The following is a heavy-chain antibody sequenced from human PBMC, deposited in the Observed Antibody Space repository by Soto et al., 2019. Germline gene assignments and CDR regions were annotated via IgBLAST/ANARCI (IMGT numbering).Heavy chain of an antibody. CDR2: INHSGST. D-gene: IGHD2-15*01. V-gene: IGHV4-34*01. Sequence: SETLSLTCAVYGGSFSGYYWSWIRQPPGKGLEWIGEINHSGSTNYNPSLKSRVTISVDTSKNQFSLKLSSVTAADTAVYYCARDEDPRNFDYWGQGTLVTVSS. CDR3: ARDEDPRNFDY. CDR1: GGSFSGYY. J-gene: IGHJ4*02.